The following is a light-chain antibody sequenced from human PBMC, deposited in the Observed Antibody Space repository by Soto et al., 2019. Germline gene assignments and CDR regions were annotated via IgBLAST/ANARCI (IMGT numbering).Light chain of an antibody. Sequence: VLTQSPATLSLSPGERATLSRRASQSVSSYLAWYQQKPGQAPRLLIYDTSNRATGVPARFSGSGSGTDFTLTISSLEPEDCAIYYCQQRQYWPPITLGQGTRLEIK. CDR1: QSVSSY. V-gene: IGKV3-11*01. CDR2: DTS. CDR3: QQRQYWPPIT. J-gene: IGKJ5*01.